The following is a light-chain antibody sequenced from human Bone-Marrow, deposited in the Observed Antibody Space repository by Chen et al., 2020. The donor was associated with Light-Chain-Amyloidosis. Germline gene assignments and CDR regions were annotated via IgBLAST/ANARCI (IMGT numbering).Light chain of an antibody. CDR3: QQYKISSIT. CDR2: KTS. V-gene: IGKV1-5*03. CDR1: QSISSW. Sequence: DLQMTQPPSTLSASVGDRVTITCRASQSISSWLAWYQQKPGKAPKLLIYKTSTLEPGVPSRFSGSGSGTEFNLTISSLQPDDFATYYCQQYKISSITFGQGTRLEIK. J-gene: IGKJ5*01.